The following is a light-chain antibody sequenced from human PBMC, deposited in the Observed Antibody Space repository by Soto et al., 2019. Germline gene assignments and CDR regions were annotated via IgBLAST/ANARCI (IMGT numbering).Light chain of an antibody. J-gene: IGKJ4*01. Sequence: EIVLTQSPGTLSLSPGERATLSCRASQSVRSSYLAWYQQKPGQAPRLLIYGASSRATGIPDRFSGSGSGTDFILTISRLEPEDFAVYHCQQYASSPLLTFGGGTKVEIK. CDR1: QSVRSSY. CDR2: GAS. CDR3: QQYASSPLLT. V-gene: IGKV3-20*01.